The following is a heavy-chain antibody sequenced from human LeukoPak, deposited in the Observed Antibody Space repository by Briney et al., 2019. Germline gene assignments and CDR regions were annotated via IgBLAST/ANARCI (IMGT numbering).Heavy chain of an antibody. V-gene: IGHV3-30-3*01. CDR3: ARGGIQQLNAHVYYYYGMDV. Sequence: PGGFLRLSCAASGFTFSSYAMHWVRQAPGKGLEWVAVISYDGSNKYYADSVKGRFTISRDNSKNTLYLQMNSLRAEDTAVYYCARGGIQQLNAHVYYYYGMDVWGQGTTVTVSS. D-gene: IGHD6-13*01. J-gene: IGHJ6*02. CDR1: GFTFSSYA. CDR2: ISYDGSNK.